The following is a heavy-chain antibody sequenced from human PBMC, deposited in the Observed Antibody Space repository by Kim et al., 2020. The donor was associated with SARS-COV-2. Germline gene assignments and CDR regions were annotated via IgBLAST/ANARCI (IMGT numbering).Heavy chain of an antibody. D-gene: IGHD3-16*02. CDR3: ARSSYIMITFGGVIVMPSFDY. CDR2: ISAYNGNT. CDR1: GYTFTSYG. J-gene: IGHJ4*02. Sequence: ASVKVSCKASGYTFTSYGISWVRQAPGQGLEWMGWISAYNGNTNYAQKLQGRVTMTTDTSTSTAYMELRSLRSDDTAVYYCARSSYIMITFGGVIVMPSFDYWGQGTLVTVSS. V-gene: IGHV1-18*01.